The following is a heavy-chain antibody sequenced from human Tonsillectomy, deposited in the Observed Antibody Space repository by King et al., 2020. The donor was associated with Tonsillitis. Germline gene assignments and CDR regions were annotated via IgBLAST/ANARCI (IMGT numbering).Heavy chain of an antibody. J-gene: IGHJ4*02. CDR2: ITYDGTNK. Sequence: VQLVESGGGVVQPGRSLRLSCAASGFTFSSYAMHWVRQAPGKGLEWVAAITYDGTNKYYADSVKGRFTISRDNSKNTLYLQMNSLRAEDTAVYYCVRHVGASYSSGRRVYWGQGTLVTVSS. CDR3: VRHVGASYSSGRRVY. D-gene: IGHD6-19*01. CDR1: GFTFSSYA. V-gene: IGHV3-30*04.